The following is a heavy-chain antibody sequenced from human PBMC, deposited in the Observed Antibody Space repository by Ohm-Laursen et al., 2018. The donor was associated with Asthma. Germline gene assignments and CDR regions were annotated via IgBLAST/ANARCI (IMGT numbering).Heavy chain of an antibody. CDR2: IYWDDDK. V-gene: IGHV2-5*08. J-gene: IGHJ4*02. D-gene: IGHD2-15*01. CDR3: AHHSCSGGSCYSAFDF. Sequence: TQTLTLTCSFSGFSLRISGMSVSWIRQAPGQALEWLALIYWDDDKRYSPSLKTRLTITKDTSKNQVVLSMTNMDPVDTATYYCAHHSCSGGSCYSAFDFWGQGTLVTVSS. CDR1: GFSLRISGMS.